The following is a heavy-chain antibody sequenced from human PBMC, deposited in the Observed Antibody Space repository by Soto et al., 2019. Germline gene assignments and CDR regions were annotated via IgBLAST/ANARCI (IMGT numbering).Heavy chain of an antibody. CDR3: AKKVKQHTYYYYHYMDV. J-gene: IGHJ6*03. CDR2: ISGSGGST. Sequence: GGSLRLSCAASGFTFISYAMSWVRQAPGKGLEWVSAISGSGGSTYYADSVKGRFTISRDNSKNTLYLQMNSLRAEDTAVYYCAKKVKQHTYYYYHYMDVWGKGTTVTVSS. V-gene: IGHV3-23*01. D-gene: IGHD6-13*01. CDR1: GFTFISYA.